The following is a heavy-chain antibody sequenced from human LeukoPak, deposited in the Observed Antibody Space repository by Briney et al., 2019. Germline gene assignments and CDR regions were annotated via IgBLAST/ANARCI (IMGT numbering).Heavy chain of an antibody. CDR3: AQATGYYYGSGSSYYYYYMDV. Sequence: GASVKVSCKASGYTFTGYYMHWVRQAPGQGLEWMGWMNPNSGNTGYAQKFQGRVTMTRNTSISTAYMELSSLRSEDTAVYYCAQATGYYYGSGSSYYYYYMDVWGKGTTVTISS. V-gene: IGHV1-8*02. CDR1: GYTFTGYY. D-gene: IGHD3-10*01. CDR2: MNPNSGNT. J-gene: IGHJ6*03.